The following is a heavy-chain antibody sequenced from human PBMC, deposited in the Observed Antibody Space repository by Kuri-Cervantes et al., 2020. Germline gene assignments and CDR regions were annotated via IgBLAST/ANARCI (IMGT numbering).Heavy chain of an antibody. CDR1: GFTFSSYW. CDR3: ARGLGYCSSTSCHVFDY. J-gene: IGHJ4*02. D-gene: IGHD2-2*01. CDR2: INSDGSST. Sequence: GGSLRLSCAASGFTFSSYWMHWVRQAPGKGLVWVSRINSDGSSTSYADSVKGRFTISRDNAKNTLYLQMNSLRAEDTAVYYCARGLGYCSSTSCHVFDYWGQGTLVTVSS. V-gene: IGHV3-74*01.